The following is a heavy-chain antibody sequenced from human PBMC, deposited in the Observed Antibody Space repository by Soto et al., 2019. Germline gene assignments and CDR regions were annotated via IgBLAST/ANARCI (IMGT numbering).Heavy chain of an antibody. CDR1: GDSIGTGGYY. Sequence: QVQLQESGPGLVKPSQTLSLTCTVSGDSIGTGGYYWDWIRQHPGKGPEWIGYIHYSGNTYYNPSLKRRLTISLHTSKNQFPVPLSSLTAADTAVYYCAANRAEINGRTPLLFDSWGQGTLVTVSS. CDR3: AANRAEINGRTPLLFDS. CDR2: IHYSGNT. V-gene: IGHV4-31*03. D-gene: IGHD2-8*01. J-gene: IGHJ4*02.